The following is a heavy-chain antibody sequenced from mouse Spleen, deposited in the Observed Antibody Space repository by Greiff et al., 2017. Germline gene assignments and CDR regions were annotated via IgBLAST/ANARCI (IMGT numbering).Heavy chain of an antibody. Sequence: EVQRVESEGGLVQPGSSMKLSCTASGFTFSDYYMAWVRQVPEKGLEWVANINYDGSSTYYLDSLKSRFIISRDNAKNILYLQMSSLKSEDTATYYCARVPYWGAMDYWGQGTSVTVSS. CDR1: GFTFSDYY. V-gene: IGHV5-16*01. CDR3: ARVPYWGAMDY. D-gene: IGHD1-1*01. CDR2: INYDGSST. J-gene: IGHJ4*01.